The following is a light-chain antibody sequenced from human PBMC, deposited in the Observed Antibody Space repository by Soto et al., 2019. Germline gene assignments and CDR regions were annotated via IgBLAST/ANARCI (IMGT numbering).Light chain of an antibody. J-gene: IGKJ1*01. V-gene: IGKV3-15*01. CDR2: GAS. CDR3: QQYNNWWT. Sequence: EIVMTQSPATLSVSPGERATLSCRASQSVSNNLAWYQKKPGQAPRLLIYGASTSATGIPPRFSGSGSGTEFTLTITGLQSHDFAVDYCQQYNNWWTFGQGTKVESK. CDR1: QSVSNN.